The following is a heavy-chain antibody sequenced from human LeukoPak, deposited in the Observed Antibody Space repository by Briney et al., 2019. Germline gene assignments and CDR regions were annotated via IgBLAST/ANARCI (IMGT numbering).Heavy chain of an antibody. D-gene: IGHD3-10*01. CDR3: ARGRVFPGVAPRQVWFDP. CDR1: GYTFSSDD. Sequence: ASVKVSCKASGYTFSSDDINWVRQAPGQGREWMGWMNPKSGNTGYAQKFLGRVTMTRNTSISTAYMELSRLGSEDTAVDYCARGRVFPGVAPRQVWFDPWGQGTPVTVSS. CDR2: MNPKSGNT. V-gene: IGHV1-8*02. J-gene: IGHJ5*02.